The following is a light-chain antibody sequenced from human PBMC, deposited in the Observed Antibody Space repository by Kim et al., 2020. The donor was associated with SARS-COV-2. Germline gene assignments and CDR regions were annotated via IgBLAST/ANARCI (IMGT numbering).Light chain of an antibody. Sequence: GHSITITSTGTSSDIGGYNYVSWYQRLPGKAPKLMIYDVNKRPSGVSYRFSGSKSGNTAFLTIFGLQAEDEADYYCSSYTSTSTPPFGGGTKVTVL. CDR3: SSYTSTSTPP. V-gene: IGLV2-14*03. J-gene: IGLJ3*02. CDR1: SSDIGGYNY. CDR2: DVN.